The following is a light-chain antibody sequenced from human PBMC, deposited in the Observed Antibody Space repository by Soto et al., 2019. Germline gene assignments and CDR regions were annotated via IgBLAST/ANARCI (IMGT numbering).Light chain of an antibody. J-gene: IGKJ4*01. CDR1: QSISSY. Sequence: DIQMTQSPSSLSASVGDRVTITCRASQSISSYLNWYQQKPGKAPKLLIYAASSLQSGVPSRFSGSGSGTDFTLTISSLQPEDFATYYCQQSYSTPLTCGGGNKVEIK. CDR2: AAS. V-gene: IGKV1-39*01. CDR3: QQSYSTPLT.